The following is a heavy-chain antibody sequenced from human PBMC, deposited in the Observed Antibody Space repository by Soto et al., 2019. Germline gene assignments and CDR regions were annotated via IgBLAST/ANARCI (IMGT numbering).Heavy chain of an antibody. Sequence: QVQLQQWGAGLLKPSETLSLTCAVYGGSFSGYYWSWIRQPPGKGLEWIGEINHSGSTNYNPSLKRRVTISVDTSKNQFSLKLSSVTAADTAVYYCAASSGYRADYWGQGTLVTVSS. CDR1: GGSFSGYY. V-gene: IGHV4-34*01. CDR3: AASSGYRADY. CDR2: INHSGST. J-gene: IGHJ4*02. D-gene: IGHD6-13*01.